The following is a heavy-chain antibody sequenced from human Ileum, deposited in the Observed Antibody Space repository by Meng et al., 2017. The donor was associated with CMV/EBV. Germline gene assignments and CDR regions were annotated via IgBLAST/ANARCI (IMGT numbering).Heavy chain of an antibody. D-gene: IGHD2-21*01. CDR2: VYFTGRT. V-gene: IGHV4-61*01. Sequence: TVFGASVGDGTNYWGWIRKPPGKRLEWIATVYFTGRTTSSPSLKSRLIVSVDTSENQFSLKLTSVTAADTAVYYCARAVRGDSTFDFWGQGALVTVSS. CDR1: GASVGDGTNY. CDR3: ARAVRGDSTFDF. J-gene: IGHJ4*02.